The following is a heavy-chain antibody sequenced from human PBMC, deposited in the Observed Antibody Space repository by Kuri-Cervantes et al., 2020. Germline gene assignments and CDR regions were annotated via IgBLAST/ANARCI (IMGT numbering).Heavy chain of an antibody. CDR2: INHSGST. CDR1: GGSFSGYY. V-gene: IGHV4-34*01. Sequence: GSLRLSCAVYGGSFSGYYWNWIRQPPGKGLEWIGEINHSGSTNYNPSLKSRVTISIDTSKNQFSLKLSSVTAADTAVYYCARGGKTYYYGSGSYSYFDYWGQGTLVTVSS. D-gene: IGHD3-10*01. CDR3: ARGGKTYYYGSGSYSYFDY. J-gene: IGHJ4*02.